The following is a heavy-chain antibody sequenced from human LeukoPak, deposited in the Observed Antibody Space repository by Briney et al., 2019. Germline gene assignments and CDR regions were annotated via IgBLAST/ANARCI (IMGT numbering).Heavy chain of an antibody. D-gene: IGHD6-19*01. J-gene: IGHJ6*02. CDR3: ARKAGSGWSLLWYYGMDV. CDR1: GGSFSGYY. V-gene: IGHV4-34*01. Sequence: SETLSLTCAVYGGSFSGYYWSWIRQPPGKGLEWIGEINQSGSTNYNPSLKSRVTISVDTSKNQFSLKLSSVTAADTAVYYCARKAGSGWSLLWYYGMDVWGQGTTVTVSS. CDR2: INQSGST.